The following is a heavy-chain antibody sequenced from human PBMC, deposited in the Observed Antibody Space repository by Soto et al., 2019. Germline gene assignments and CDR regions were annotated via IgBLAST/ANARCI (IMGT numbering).Heavy chain of an antibody. CDR1: GGTFSSYS. D-gene: IGHD1-7*01. J-gene: IGHJ4*02. CDR3: ARGTTWVDFDY. V-gene: IGHV1-69*13. CDR2: IIPIFGTA. Sequence: SVNVSCKSSGGTFSSYSISWVRQAPGQGLEWMGGIIPIFGTANYAQKFQGRVTITADESTSTAYMELSSLRSEDTAVYYCARGTTWVDFDYWGQGTLVTVSS.